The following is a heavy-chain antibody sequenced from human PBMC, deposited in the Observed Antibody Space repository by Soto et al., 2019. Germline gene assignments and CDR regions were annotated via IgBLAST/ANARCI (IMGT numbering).Heavy chain of an antibody. D-gene: IGHD4-17*01. CDR2: ITLSGGTT. CDR3: TKEAVTTRHFYN. J-gene: IGHJ4*02. Sequence: EVPLLESGGVLVQPGVSLRLSCAASGFAFSNYAMNWVRHAPGKGLEWVSSITLSGGTTYYADSVKGRFTISRDNSKNTVYLRMNSLRVEDTAVYFCTKEAVTTRHFYNWGQGTLVTVSS. V-gene: IGHV3-23*01. CDR1: GFAFSNYA.